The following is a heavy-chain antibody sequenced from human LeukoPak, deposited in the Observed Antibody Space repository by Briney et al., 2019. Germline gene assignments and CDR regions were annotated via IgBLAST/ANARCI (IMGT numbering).Heavy chain of an antibody. D-gene: IGHD3-16*01. CDR2: VSPNNGGT. V-gene: IGHV1-2*02. J-gene: IGHJ4*02. CDR3: ARSDVLYASQGEARYFNH. Sequence: GASVKVSGKASGYTCTAYYIHWVRQAPGQRLEWMGWVSPNNGGTNYAQKFQGRVTMTRDTSISTLYMDLNSLRSDDTAVYYCARSDVLYASQGEARYFNHWGQGTLVTVSS. CDR1: GYTCTAYY.